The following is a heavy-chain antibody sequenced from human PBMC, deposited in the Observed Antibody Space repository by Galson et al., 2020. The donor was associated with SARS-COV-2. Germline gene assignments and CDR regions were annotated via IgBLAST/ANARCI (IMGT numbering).Heavy chain of an antibody. D-gene: IGHD3-9*01. Sequence: SETLSLTCTVSGGSISSYYWSWFRQPAGKGLEWIGRIYTSGSTNYNPSLKSRVTMSVDTSKNQFSLKLSSVTAADTAVYYCAREKLGAYYEIVTGYPSYYNYDGMDVWGQGTTVTVSS. V-gene: IGHV4-4*07. J-gene: IGHJ6*02. CDR2: IYTSGST. CDR3: AREKLGAYYEIVTGYPSYYNYDGMDV. CDR1: GGSISSYY.